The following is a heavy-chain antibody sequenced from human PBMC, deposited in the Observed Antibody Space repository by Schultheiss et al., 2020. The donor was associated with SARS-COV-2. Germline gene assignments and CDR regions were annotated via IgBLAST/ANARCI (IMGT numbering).Heavy chain of an antibody. Sequence: GESLKISCKGSGYSFSSHWIGWVRQMPGKGPEWMGVIQPGDSDTRYSPSFQGQVTISADKSISTAYVQLNSLKASDSGMYFCARIAVSLGYYAMDVWGQGTSVTVSS. CDR1: GYSFSSHW. V-gene: IGHV5-51*01. J-gene: IGHJ6*02. CDR3: ARIAVSLGYYAMDV. CDR2: IQPGDSDT. D-gene: IGHD5/OR15-5a*01.